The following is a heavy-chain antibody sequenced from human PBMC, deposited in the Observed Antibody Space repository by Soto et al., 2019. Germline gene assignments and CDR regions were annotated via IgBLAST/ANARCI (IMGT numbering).Heavy chain of an antibody. CDR2: ISYDGSNK. CDR3: AKDRVSGVTMIVVVSDAFDI. CDR1: GFTFSSYG. D-gene: IGHD3-22*01. J-gene: IGHJ3*02. V-gene: IGHV3-30*18. Sequence: GGSLRLSCAASGFTFSSYGMHWVRQAPGKGLEWVAVISYDGSNKYYADSVKGRFTISRDNSNNTLYLQMNSLRAEDTAVYYCAKDRVSGVTMIVVVSDAFDIWGQGTMVT.